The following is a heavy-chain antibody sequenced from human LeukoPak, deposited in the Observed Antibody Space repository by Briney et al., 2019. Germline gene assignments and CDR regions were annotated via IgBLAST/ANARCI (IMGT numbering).Heavy chain of an antibody. CDR2: INVSGGST. Sequence: ASVKVSCKASGGTFSSYAISWVRQAPGQGLEWMGIINVSGGSTSYAQKFQGRVTMTRDTSTSTVYMELSSLRSEDTAVYYCARDRGTVTDVGVYWGQGTLVTVSS. V-gene: IGHV1-46*01. CDR1: GGTFSSYA. D-gene: IGHD4-17*01. J-gene: IGHJ4*02. CDR3: ARDRGTVTDVGVY.